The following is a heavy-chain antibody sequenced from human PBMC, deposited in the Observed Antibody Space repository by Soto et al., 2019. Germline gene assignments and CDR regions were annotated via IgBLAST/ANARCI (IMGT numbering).Heavy chain of an antibody. CDR2: IYRSGST. J-gene: IGHJ4*02. CDR1: GGSISTYY. CDR3: ARASTTVTTLDY. D-gene: IGHD4-17*01. Sequence: SETLSLTCTVSGGSISTYYWTWIRQPPGKGLEYIGYIYRSGSTDYNPSLKSRVTMSVDTSKNQFSLNLNSVTAADTAVYYCARASTTVTTLDYWGQGTLVTVSP. V-gene: IGHV4-59*08.